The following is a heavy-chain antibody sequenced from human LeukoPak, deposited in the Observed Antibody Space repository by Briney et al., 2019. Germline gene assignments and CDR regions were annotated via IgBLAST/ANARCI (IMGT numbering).Heavy chain of an antibody. Sequence: QSGGSLRLSCAASGFTFSSYAMSWVRQAPVKGLEWVSAISATGGSTYYADSVKGRFTISRDNSKNTLYLQMNSLRAEDTAVYYCAKKYSSSSGWFDPWGQGTLVTVSS. V-gene: IGHV3-23*01. J-gene: IGHJ5*02. CDR3: AKKYSSSSGWFDP. CDR2: ISATGGST. CDR1: GFTFSSYA. D-gene: IGHD6-6*01.